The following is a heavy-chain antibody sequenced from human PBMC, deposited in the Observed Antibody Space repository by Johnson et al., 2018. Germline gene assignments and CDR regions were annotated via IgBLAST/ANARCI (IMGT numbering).Heavy chain of an antibody. J-gene: IGHJ6*02. CDR1: GFTFSSYA. Sequence: EVQLVESGGGLVQPGGSLRLSCAASGFTFSSYAMSWVRQAPGKGLEWVSAISGSGGSTYYADSVKGRFTLSRDNAKNSLYLHMNSLRDEDTGVDYCARGYDVSAYNLYYGMDVWGQGTTVTVSS. V-gene: IGHV3-23*04. CDR3: ARGYDVSAYNLYYGMDV. CDR2: ISGSGGST. D-gene: IGHD3-22*01.